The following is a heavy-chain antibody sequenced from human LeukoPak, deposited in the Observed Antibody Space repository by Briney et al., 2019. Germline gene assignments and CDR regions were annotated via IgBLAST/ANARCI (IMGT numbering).Heavy chain of an antibody. D-gene: IGHD5-18*01. CDR3: ARLSVGGYSYGTIRKTFDY. CDR1: GGSISSGGYY. CDR2: IYYSRST. V-gene: IGHV4-31*03. Sequence: KSSETLSLTCTVSGGSISSGGYYWSWIRQHPGKGLEWIGYIYYSRSTYYNPSLKSRVTISVDTSKNQFSLKLSSVTAADTAVYYCARLSVGGYSYGTIRKTFDYWGQGTLVTVSS. J-gene: IGHJ4*02.